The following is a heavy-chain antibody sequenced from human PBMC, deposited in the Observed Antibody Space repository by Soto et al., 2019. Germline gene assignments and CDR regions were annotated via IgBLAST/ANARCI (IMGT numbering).Heavy chain of an antibody. CDR1: GFTFSSYA. V-gene: IGHV3-23*01. CDR3: AKRSSSSTFDY. D-gene: IGHD6-6*01. J-gene: IGHJ4*02. CDR2: ISGSDDST. Sequence: EVQLLESGGGLVQPGESLRLSCAASGFTFSSYAMSWVRQAPGKGLEWVSVISGSDDSTYYADSVKGRFTISRDNSKNTLYLQMNSLRAEDTAEYYCAKRSSSSTFDYWGQGTLVTVSS.